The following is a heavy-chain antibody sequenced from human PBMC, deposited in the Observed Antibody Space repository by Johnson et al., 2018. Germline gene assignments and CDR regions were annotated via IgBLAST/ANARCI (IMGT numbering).Heavy chain of an antibody. D-gene: IGHD2-21*02. Sequence: EVQLVESGGGVVQPGRSLRLSCAASGFTFSTYAMSWVRQAPTKGLEWVSAIDPSGGSTSYADSVKGRYTISRDISKSTLFLQMNSLRPDDTALYYCARSYCGSDCHFHDAFDVWGQGTMVAVSS. CDR1: GFTFSTYA. CDR3: ARSYCGSDCHFHDAFDV. CDR2: IDPSGGST. J-gene: IGHJ3*01. V-gene: IGHV3-23*04.